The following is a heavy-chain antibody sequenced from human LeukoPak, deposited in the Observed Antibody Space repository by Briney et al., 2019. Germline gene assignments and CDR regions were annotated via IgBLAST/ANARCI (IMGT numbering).Heavy chain of an antibody. J-gene: IGHJ4*02. D-gene: IGHD3-10*01. CDR3: ARHATMVRGVIDY. V-gene: IGHV4-59*08. CDR2: IYYSGST. Sequence: PSETLSLTCTVSGGSISSYYWGWIRQPPGKGLEWIGYIYYSGSTNYNPSLKCRVTISVDTSKNQFSLKLSSVTAADTAVYYCARHATMVRGVIDYWGQGTLVTVSS. CDR1: GGSISSYY.